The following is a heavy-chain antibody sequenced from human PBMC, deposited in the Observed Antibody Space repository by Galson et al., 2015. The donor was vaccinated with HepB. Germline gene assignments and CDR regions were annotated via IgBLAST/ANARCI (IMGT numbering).Heavy chain of an antibody. CDR3: ARDLRPTHYYGSGSYVGGSWLDP. CDR2: INPNSGGT. Sequence: SVKVSCKASGYSFIGYYLHWVRQAPGQGLEWMGWINPNSGGTNYAQKFQGRVTMTRDTSISTAYMELSRLRSDDTAVYYCARDLRPTHYYGSGSYVGGSWLDPWGQGTLVTVSS. V-gene: IGHV1-2*02. CDR1: GYSFIGYY. J-gene: IGHJ5*02. D-gene: IGHD3-10*01.